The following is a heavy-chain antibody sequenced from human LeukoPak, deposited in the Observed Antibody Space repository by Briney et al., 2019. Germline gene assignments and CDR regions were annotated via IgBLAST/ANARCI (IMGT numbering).Heavy chain of an antibody. D-gene: IGHD1-26*01. CDR1: GFTFDDYG. J-gene: IGHJ3*02. Sequence: GGSLRLSCAASGFTFDDYGMSWVRQAPGKGLEWVSGINWNGGSTGYADSVKGRFTISRDNAKNSLYLQMNSLRAEDTALYYCARGPAVGAFRGAFDIWGQGTMVTVSS. V-gene: IGHV3-20*04. CDR2: INWNGGST. CDR3: ARGPAVGAFRGAFDI.